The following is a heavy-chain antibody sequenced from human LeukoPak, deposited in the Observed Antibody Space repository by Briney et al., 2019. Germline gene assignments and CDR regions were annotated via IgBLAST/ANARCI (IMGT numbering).Heavy chain of an antibody. J-gene: IGHJ4*02. V-gene: IGHV5-51*01. CDR3: AREGRGEGSYSY. CDR1: GYGFTNYW. Sequence: GESLKISCKTSGYGFTNYWIAWVRQLPGKGLEWMGIIYAGDSDTRYSPSFQGQVPISVDKSITTAYLQWRSLKASDSAMYYCAREGRGEGSYSYWGQGTLVTVS. CDR2: IYAGDSDT. D-gene: IGHD1-26*01.